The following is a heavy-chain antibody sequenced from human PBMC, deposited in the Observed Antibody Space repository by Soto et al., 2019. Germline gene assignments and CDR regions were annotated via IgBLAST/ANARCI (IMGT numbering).Heavy chain of an antibody. CDR2: INAGNGNT. CDR1: GYTFTSYT. J-gene: IGHJ4*02. D-gene: IGHD3-22*01. V-gene: IGHV1-3*01. CDR3: ERDRYDSSDYYSY. Sequence: ASVKVSCKASGYTFTSYTMYWVRQAPGQGLEWLGWINAGNGNTKYSQKFQGRVTITRDTSANTVYMELSSLRSEDTAVYYCERDRYDSSDYYSYWGQGTPVTVSS.